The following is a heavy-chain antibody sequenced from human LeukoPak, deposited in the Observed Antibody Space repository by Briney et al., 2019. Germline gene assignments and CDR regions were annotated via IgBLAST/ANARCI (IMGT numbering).Heavy chain of an antibody. J-gene: IGHJ4*02. V-gene: IGHV3-7*01. CDR3: ARGDENYYGSGSQDY. CDR2: IKHGGSEK. CDR1: GFTFSSYW. D-gene: IGHD3-10*01. Sequence: PGGPLRLSCAASGFTFSSYWMSWVRQAPGKGLEWVANIKHGGSEKYYVDSVKGRFTISRDNAKNSLYLQMNSLRAEDTAVYYCARGDENYYGSGSQDYWGQGTLVTVSS.